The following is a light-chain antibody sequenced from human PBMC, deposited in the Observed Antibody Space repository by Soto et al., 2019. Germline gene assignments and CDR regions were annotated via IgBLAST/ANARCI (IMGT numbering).Light chain of an antibody. V-gene: IGKV1-27*01. J-gene: IGKJ5*01. CDR3: LQANRVPLS. Sequence: DIQMTQSPSSLSAYLGHRVTIPYRASQGISNYLAWYQQKPGRLPKLLLFGASTLQSGVPPRFSGSGSGTDFTLTISSLQPEDFAIYYCLQANRVPLSFGQGTRLEI. CDR2: GAS. CDR1: QGISNY.